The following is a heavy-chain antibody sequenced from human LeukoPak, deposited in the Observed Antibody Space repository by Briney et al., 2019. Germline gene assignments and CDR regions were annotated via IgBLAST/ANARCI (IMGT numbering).Heavy chain of an antibody. CDR1: GGTFSSYA. CDR2: FIPIFGTA. D-gene: IGHD2-15*01. Sequence: SVKVSCKASGGTFSSYAISWVRQAPGQGLEWMGGFIPIFGTANYAQKLQGRVTMTTDTSTSTAYMELRSLRSDDTAVYYCARDLVVVVAAEDYYGMDVWGQGTTVTVSS. J-gene: IGHJ6*02. V-gene: IGHV1-69*05. CDR3: ARDLVVVVAAEDYYGMDV.